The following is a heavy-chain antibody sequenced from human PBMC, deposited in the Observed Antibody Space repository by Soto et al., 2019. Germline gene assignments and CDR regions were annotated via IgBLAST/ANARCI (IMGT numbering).Heavy chain of an antibody. CDR2: SYSDGRNK. Sequence: QVQLVESGGGVVQPGSSLRLSCAASGFRLSDHGMHWVRQAPGKGLEWVAISYSDGRNKYYADSVKGRFTISRDNSKNPLDMQMNRLRGEDTALYYCARGSWKQLGDLWGQGTLVTVSS. D-gene: IGHD6-13*01. CDR1: GFRLSDHG. J-gene: IGHJ5*02. V-gene: IGHV3-33*01. CDR3: ARGSWKQLGDL.